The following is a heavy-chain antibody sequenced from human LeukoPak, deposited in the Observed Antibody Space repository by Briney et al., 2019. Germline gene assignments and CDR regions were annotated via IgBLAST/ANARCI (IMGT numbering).Heavy chain of an antibody. CDR3: AKAALSGGDYYYMDV. CDR2: IRYDGSNK. V-gene: IGHV3-30*02. Sequence: QPGGSLRLSCAASGFTFISYGMHWVRQAPGKGLEWVAFIRYDGSNKYYADSVKGRFTISRDNSKNTLYLQMNSLRAEDTAVYYCAKAALSGGDYYYMDVWGKGTTVTVSS. D-gene: IGHD3-16*02. CDR1: GFTFISYG. J-gene: IGHJ6*03.